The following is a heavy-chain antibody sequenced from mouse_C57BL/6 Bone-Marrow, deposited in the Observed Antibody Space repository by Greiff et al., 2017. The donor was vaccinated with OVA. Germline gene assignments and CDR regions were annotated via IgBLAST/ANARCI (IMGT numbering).Heavy chain of an antibody. D-gene: IGHD1-1*01. CDR2: IYPGSGNT. CDR3: AVGGYYDCSYYWYFDV. Sequence: VQLQQSGAELVRPGASVKLSCKASGYTFTDYYINWVKQRPGQGLEWIARIYPGSGNTYYNEKFKGKATLTAEKSSSTAYMQLSSLTSEDSAVYFCAVGGYYDCSYYWYFDVWGKGTTVTVSA. J-gene: IGHJ1*03. V-gene: IGHV1-76*01. CDR1: GYTFTDYY.